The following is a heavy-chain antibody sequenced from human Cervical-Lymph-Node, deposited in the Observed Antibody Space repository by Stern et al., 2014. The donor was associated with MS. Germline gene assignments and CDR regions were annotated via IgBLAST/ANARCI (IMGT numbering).Heavy chain of an antibody. Sequence: FQLVQSGAEVKKPGESLKISCQGSGYTFTTYWIGWVRQMPGQGLELMGIIYPRDSDTRYSPSFQGQVTISADKSISTAYLQWSSLKASDTAMYYCARPRGDTDNLYYFDYWGQGTLVTVSS. J-gene: IGHJ4*02. CDR1: GYTFTTYW. D-gene: IGHD1-1*01. CDR2: IYPRDSDT. V-gene: IGHV5-51*01. CDR3: ARPRGDTDNLYYFDY.